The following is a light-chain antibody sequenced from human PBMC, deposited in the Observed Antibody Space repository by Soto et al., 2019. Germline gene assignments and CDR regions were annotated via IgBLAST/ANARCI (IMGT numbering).Light chain of an antibody. CDR1: QHIGSW. Sequence: DIQMNQSPSSVSASIGDKVTITCRASQHIGSWLAWYQQKPGQAPKLLIYTASSLQTGVPSRFSGSGSGTDFTLTIMNLQPEDFATYYVQQANSFPRPFGQATRLTIK. J-gene: IGKJ2*01. CDR3: QQANSFPRP. CDR2: TAS. V-gene: IGKV1-12*01.